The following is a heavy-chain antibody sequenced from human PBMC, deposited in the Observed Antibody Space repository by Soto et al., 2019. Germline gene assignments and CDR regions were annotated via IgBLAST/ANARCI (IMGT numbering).Heavy chain of an antibody. CDR2: VNHSGSS. CDR1: GGSFSGYR. CDR3: ARGMAVPGHHFDS. D-gene: IGHD6-19*01. V-gene: IGHV4-34*01. Sequence: QVQLQQWGAGLLKPSETLSLTCAVYGGSFSGYRWSWIRQPPGKGLEWIGEVNHSGSSNYNPSLNSRVTISVDTSKNQFSLKLSSVTAADTAVYYCARGMAVPGHHFDSWGQGTLVTVSS. J-gene: IGHJ4*02.